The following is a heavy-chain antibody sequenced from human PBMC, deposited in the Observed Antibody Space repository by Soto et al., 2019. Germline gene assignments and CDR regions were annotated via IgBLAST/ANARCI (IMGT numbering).Heavy chain of an antibody. CDR2: ISGSGST. CDR1: GFTVSSYA. Sequence: EVQLLESGGGLVQPGGSLRLSCAASGFTVSSYAMSWVRQAPGKGLEWVSVISGSGSTYSADSVKGRFTISRDSSKNKVYLQMNSLRAEDTDVYYCAKALRFTFTTGYYMDVWGRGTTVTVSS. D-gene: IGHD3-16*01. CDR3: AKALRFTFTTGYYMDV. J-gene: IGHJ6*03. V-gene: IGHV3-23*01.